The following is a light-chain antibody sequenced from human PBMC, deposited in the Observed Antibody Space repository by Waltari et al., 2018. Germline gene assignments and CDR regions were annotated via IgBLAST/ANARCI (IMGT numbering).Light chain of an antibody. CDR1: SSNIGSNY. Sequence: QSVLTQPTSVSGAPGQRVSIPGPGRSSNIGSNYGNGYQQFPGTAPKLLIYRNNKRPSGVPDLFSGSKSGTSASLAISGLRSEDEADYYCAGWDDSLGGWVFGGGTKLTVL. J-gene: IGLJ3*02. V-gene: IGLV1-47*01. CDR2: RNN. CDR3: AGWDDSLGGWV.